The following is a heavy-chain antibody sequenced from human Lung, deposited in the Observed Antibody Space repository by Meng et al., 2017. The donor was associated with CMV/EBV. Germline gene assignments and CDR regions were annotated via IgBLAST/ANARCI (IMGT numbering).Heavy chain of an antibody. D-gene: IGHD2-2*01. J-gene: IGHJ6*02. CDR1: GGTFSSYA. CDR3: AREGGCSSTSCYYYYGMDV. CDR2: IIPIFGTA. V-gene: IGHV1-69*05. Sequence: SXXVSXKASGGTFSSYAISWVRQAPGQGPEWMGGIIPIFGTANYAQKFQGRVTITTDESTSTAYMELSSLRSEDTAVYYCAREGGCSSTSCYYYYGMDVWGQGTTVTVSS.